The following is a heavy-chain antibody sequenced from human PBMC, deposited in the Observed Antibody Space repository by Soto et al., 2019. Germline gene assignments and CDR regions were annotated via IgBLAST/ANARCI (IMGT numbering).Heavy chain of an antibody. CDR1: KFTFSNYD. V-gene: IGHV3-30*18. D-gene: IGHD3-22*01. CDR3: AKLAHYDSSGSDY. Sequence: QVQLVESGGGVVQPGRSLRLSCAASKFTFSNYDMHWVRQAPGKGLEWVAVISYDGTNKYYADSVKGRFTISRDNSKNTLYLQMNSLRVEDTAVYYWAKLAHYDSSGSDYWGQGTLVTVSS. CDR2: ISYDGTNK. J-gene: IGHJ4*02.